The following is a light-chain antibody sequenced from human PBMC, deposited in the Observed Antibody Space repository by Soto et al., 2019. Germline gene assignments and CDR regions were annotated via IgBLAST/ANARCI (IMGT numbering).Light chain of an antibody. J-gene: IGLJ2*01. Sequence: QSVLTQPASVSGSPGQSITISCTGTSSDVGGYNYVSWYQQHPGKAPKLMIYDVSNRPSGVSNRFSGSKSGNTASPTISGLQAEDEADYYCNSYTSSSTVVFGGGTKLTVL. CDR3: NSYTSSSTVV. V-gene: IGLV2-14*01. CDR1: SSDVGGYNY. CDR2: DVS.